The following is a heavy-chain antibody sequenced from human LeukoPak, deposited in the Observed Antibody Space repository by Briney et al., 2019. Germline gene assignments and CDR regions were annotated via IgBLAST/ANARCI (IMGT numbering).Heavy chain of an antibody. Sequence: PSETQSLTCTVSGGSISSSTYYWGWIRQPPGKGLEWIGNIYYSGSTYYNPSLKSRVTISVDTSKNQFSLKLTSVTAADTAVYYCATDLGGYDFAYWGQGSLVTVSS. CDR2: IYYSGST. J-gene: IGHJ4*02. V-gene: IGHV4-39*01. CDR3: ATDLGGYDFAY. CDR1: GGSISSSTYY. D-gene: IGHD5-12*01.